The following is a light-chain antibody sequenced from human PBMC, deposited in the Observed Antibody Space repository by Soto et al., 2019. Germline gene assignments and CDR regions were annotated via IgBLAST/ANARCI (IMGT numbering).Light chain of an antibody. CDR2: EDS. CDR3: ASHAGRGTVV. CDR1: SSDVGGYNY. Sequence: QSALTQPASVSGSPGQSITISCTGTSSDVGGYNYVSWYQQHPGKAPKLMIYEDSKRPSGVSNRFSGSKSGNTASLTISGLQAEDDADYYCASHAGRGTVVFGGGTKLTVL. V-gene: IGLV2-23*01. J-gene: IGLJ3*02.